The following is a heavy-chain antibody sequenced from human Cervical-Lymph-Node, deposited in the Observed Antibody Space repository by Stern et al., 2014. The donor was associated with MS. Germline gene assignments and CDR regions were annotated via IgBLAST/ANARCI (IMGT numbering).Heavy chain of an antibody. D-gene: IGHD1-26*01. Sequence: QVQLVQSGAEVKKPGASVKVSCKVSGYTLTELSMHWVRQAPGKGLEWVGGFEPEDGETIYAQKFQGRVTMTEYSSPDTAYMELSSLISEDTAVYYCATDSGSYAHAGWFDPWGQGTLVTVSS. V-gene: IGHV1-24*01. J-gene: IGHJ5*02. CDR1: GYTLTELS. CDR2: FEPEDGET. CDR3: ATDSGSYAHAGWFDP.